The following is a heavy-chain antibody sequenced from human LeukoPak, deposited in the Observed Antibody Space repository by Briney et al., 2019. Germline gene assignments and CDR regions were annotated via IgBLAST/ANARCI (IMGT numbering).Heavy chain of an antibody. Sequence: GGSLRLSCAVSGITLSNYGMSWVRQAPGKGLEWVAGTSDSGGRTNYADSVKGRFAISRDNPRNTLYLQMNSLRAEDTAVYFCAKRGVVIRVILVGFHKEAYYFDSWGQGALVTVSS. CDR2: TSDSGGRT. J-gene: IGHJ4*02. CDR1: GITLSNYG. V-gene: IGHV3-23*01. D-gene: IGHD3-22*01. CDR3: AKRGVVIRVILVGFHKEAYYFDS.